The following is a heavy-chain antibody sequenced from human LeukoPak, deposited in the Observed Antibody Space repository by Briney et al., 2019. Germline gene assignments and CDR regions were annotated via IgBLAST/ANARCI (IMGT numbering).Heavy chain of an antibody. J-gene: IGHJ4*02. CDR3: ARVYDYVWGSYDY. D-gene: IGHD3-16*01. CDR1: GLTFDDYG. CDR2: INWNGGNT. V-gene: IGHV3-20*04. Sequence: GGSLRLSCAASGLTFDDYGMTWVRQAPGKGLEWVSGINWNGGNTAYADSVRGRFTISRDSAKNSLYLEMNSLRVEDTALYYCARVYDYVWGSYDYWGQGTLVTVSS.